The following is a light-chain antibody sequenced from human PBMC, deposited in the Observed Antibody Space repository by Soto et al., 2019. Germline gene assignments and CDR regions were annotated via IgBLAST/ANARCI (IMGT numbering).Light chain of an antibody. Sequence: EIGLTQSPGTLSLSPGERATLSCRASQSVSSSYLAWYQQKPGQAPRLLIYGASSRATGIPDRFSGSGSGTDFTLTISRLEPEDFAVYYCQQYGSSPIPFGQRTLLAVK. J-gene: IGKJ5*01. CDR1: QSVSSSY. CDR3: QQYGSSPIP. V-gene: IGKV3-20*01. CDR2: GAS.